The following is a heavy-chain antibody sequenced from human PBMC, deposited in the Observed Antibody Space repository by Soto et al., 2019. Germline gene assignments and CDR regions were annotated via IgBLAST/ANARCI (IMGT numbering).Heavy chain of an antibody. V-gene: IGHV4-39*01. D-gene: IGHD3-10*01. CDR1: GGSISSSSYY. J-gene: IGHJ5*02. Sequence: QLQLQESGPGLVKPSETLSLTCPVSGGSISSSSYYWGWVRQPPGKALEWIGSHYYSGSTYYNPSLMSRVTISVYTSSNQFSLMLSSVSAADTAVYYCAGRLADRGSIPWCQGTLVTVSS. CDR3: AGRLADRGSIP. CDR2: HYYSGST.